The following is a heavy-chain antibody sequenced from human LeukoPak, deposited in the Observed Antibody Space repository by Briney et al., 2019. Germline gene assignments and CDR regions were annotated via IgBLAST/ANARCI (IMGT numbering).Heavy chain of an antibody. V-gene: IGHV4-39*02. CDR2: VYYSGST. Sequence: PSETLSLTCTVPGASISSSSSCWGWIRQPPGKSLEWIGTVYYSGSTYYNPSLMSRVTISADTSKNHFSLKLTSVAAADTAVYYCARGYGLVGATSYDAFDIWGQGTMVTVSS. CDR1: GASISSSSSC. D-gene: IGHD1-26*01. CDR3: ARGYGLVGATSYDAFDI. J-gene: IGHJ3*02.